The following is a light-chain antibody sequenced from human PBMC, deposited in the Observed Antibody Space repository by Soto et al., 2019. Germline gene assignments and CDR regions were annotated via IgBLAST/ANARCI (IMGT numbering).Light chain of an antibody. Sequence: QSVLTQPPSVSGAPGQGVTVSCTGSSSNIGAGSDVHWYQHLPGTAPKLLISNNNNRPSGVPDRFSGSKSGTSASLAISGLQSEDEADYYCAAWDDSLNGYVFGTGTKVTVL. CDR1: SSNIGAGSD. CDR3: AAWDDSLNGYV. CDR2: NNN. V-gene: IGLV1-40*01. J-gene: IGLJ1*01.